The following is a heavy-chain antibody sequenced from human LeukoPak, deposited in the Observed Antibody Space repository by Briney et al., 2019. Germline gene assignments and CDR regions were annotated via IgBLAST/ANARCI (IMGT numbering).Heavy chain of an antibody. CDR2: ISSSGSTI. CDR1: GFTFSSYE. V-gene: IGHV3-48*03. Sequence: GGPLRLSCAASGFTFSSYEMNWVRQAPGKGLEWVSYISSSGSTIYYADSVKGRFTISRDNSKSTLYLQMNSLRAEDTAVYYCAKRARYCGGGSCYDDAFDIWGQGTMVTVSS. CDR3: AKRARYCGGGSCYDDAFDI. D-gene: IGHD2-15*01. J-gene: IGHJ3*02.